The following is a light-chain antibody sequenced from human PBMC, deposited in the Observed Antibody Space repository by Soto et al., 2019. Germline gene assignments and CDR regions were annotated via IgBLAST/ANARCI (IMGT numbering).Light chain of an antibody. CDR3: QQYGGSPLVT. Sequence: IVLTQSPATLSLSPGDRATLSCRASQSVDTTNLAWYQQKPDQAPRLLIFTTSTRATGVPDRFRGSGSGTDFTLTITRLEPEDFAVYYCQQYGGSPLVTFGPGTKVDVK. V-gene: IGKV3-20*01. CDR2: TTS. CDR1: QSVDTTN. J-gene: IGKJ3*01.